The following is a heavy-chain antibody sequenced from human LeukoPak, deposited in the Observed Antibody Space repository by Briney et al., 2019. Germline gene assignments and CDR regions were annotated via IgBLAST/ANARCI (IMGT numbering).Heavy chain of an antibody. D-gene: IGHD1-1*01. Sequence: SQTLSLTCTVSGGSISSGGYFWSWVRQHPGKGLGGIGYISNSGRTSYNPSLKSRVPLSVDTSKNQFSLKLSSVTAADTAVYYCARADNWNAFEYWGQGTLVPVSS. V-gene: IGHV4-31*03. CDR2: ISNSGRT. CDR3: ARADNWNAFEY. J-gene: IGHJ4*02. CDR1: GGSISSGGYF.